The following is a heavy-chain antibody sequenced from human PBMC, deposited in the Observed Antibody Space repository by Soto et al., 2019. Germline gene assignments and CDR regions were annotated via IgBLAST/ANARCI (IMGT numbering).Heavy chain of an antibody. CDR1: GVSISIGVYS. J-gene: IGHJ4*02. V-gene: IGHV4-30-2*01. Sequence: PSETLSLTCDVSGVSISIGVYSWTWIRQPPGKGLEWIGYIYHNGITSYNPSLRSRVTFAVDRSKNQFSLQLNSVTAADTAVYYCARGSGSPIDYWGQGIMVTV. D-gene: IGHD3-3*01. CDR3: ARGSGSPIDY. CDR2: IYHNGIT.